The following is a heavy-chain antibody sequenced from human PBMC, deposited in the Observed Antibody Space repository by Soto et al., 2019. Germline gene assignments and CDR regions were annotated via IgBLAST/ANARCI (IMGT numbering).Heavy chain of an antibody. J-gene: IGHJ3*02. V-gene: IGHV3-48*03. CDR3: APRKSGSFNIGAFDI. CDR2: ISKNGIDI. CDR1: VFSFITYE. D-gene: IGHD3-10*01. Sequence: GWSLRLACASSVFSFITYEMNWVRQAPGKGLEWVSYISKNGIDIYYADSVKGRFTISRDNANNSLFLQMNSPRAEDTAVYYCAPRKSGSFNIGAFDIWGQGTMVTVSS.